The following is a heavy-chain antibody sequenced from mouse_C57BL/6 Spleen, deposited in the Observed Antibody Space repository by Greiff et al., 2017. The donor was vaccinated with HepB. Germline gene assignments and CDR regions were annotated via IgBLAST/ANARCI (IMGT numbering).Heavy chain of an antibody. V-gene: IGHV1-61*01. Sequence: VQLKESGAELVRPGSSVKLSCKASGYTFTSYWMDWVKQRPGQGLEWIGNIYPSDSETHYNQKFKDKATLTVDKSSSTAYMQLSSLTSEDSAVYYCAREETHFDYWGQGTTLTVSS. CDR2: IYPSDSET. CDR3: AREETHFDY. J-gene: IGHJ2*01. CDR1: GYTFTSYW.